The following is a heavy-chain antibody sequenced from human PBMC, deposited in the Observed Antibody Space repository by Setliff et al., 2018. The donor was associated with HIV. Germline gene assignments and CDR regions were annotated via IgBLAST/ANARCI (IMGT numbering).Heavy chain of an antibody. D-gene: IGHD3-16*01. Sequence: QPGGSLRLSCTVVGFSFENFDMHWVRQAPGKGLEWVSPLWRDEVGEYYADSVKGRFSISRDRSRNTVHLQMSSLRVDDTAIYYCGNKGGQVWGPGTQVTVSS. CDR3: GNKGGQV. CDR2: LWRDEVGE. J-gene: IGHJ1*01. V-gene: IGHV3-33*08. CDR1: GFSFENFD.